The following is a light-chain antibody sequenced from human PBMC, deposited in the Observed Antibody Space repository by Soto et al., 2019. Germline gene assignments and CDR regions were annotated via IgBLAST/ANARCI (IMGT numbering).Light chain of an antibody. CDR1: QSLLYSNGYNY. Sequence: DVVMTQSPLSLPVTPGEPASISCRSSQSLLYSNGYNYLDWYLQKPGQSPQLLIYLGSNRASGVPDRFSGSGSGTDFTLRISRVEAEDVGVYDCMQALQFPGTFGQGTKLDI. CDR2: LGS. J-gene: IGKJ2*02. CDR3: MQALQFPGT. V-gene: IGKV2-28*01.